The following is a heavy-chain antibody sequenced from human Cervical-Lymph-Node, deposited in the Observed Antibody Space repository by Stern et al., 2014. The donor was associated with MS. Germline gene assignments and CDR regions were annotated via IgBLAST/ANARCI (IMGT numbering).Heavy chain of an antibody. CDR2: IFPVFGTP. J-gene: IGHJ5*02. CDR3: ALSSETSDRWYSLGYDL. D-gene: IGHD6-13*01. V-gene: IGHV1-69*01. CDR1: GGTFSKFP. Sequence: QLVQSGAEGTKPGSSVKASCKASGGTFSKFPSSWVRQAPGQGLEWMGGIFPVFGTPTYAQEFRGRVTITADVSTSTVYMELSSLRSDDTAVYYCALSSETSDRWYSLGYDLWGQGTLVTVSS.